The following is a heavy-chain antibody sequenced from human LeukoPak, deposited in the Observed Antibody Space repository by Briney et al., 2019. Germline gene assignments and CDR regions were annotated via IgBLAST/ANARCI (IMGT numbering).Heavy chain of an antibody. J-gene: IGHJ3*02. CDR3: AGYCSSTSCYRGAFDI. D-gene: IGHD2-2*01. CDR2: IYYSGST. Sequence: SETLSLTCTVSGGSISSSNYYWGWIRQPPGKGLEWIGNIYYSGSTYYNSSLKSRVTISVDTSKNQFSLELSSVTAADTAVYYCAGYCSSTSCYRGAFDIWGQGTMVTVSS. V-gene: IGHV4-39*07. CDR1: GGSISSSNYY.